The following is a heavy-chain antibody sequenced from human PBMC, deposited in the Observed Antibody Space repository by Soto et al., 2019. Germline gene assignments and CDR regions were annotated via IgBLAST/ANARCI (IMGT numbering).Heavy chain of an antibody. D-gene: IGHD3-22*01. V-gene: IGHV1-18*01. J-gene: IGHJ4*02. CDR2: VSTNDDRT. CDR1: GYIFTAYG. Sequence: QVQLVQSGPEVKMPGASVKVSCKTSGYIFTAYGLAWLRPAPGQRPEWMGWVSTNDDRTNYAQKFQGRVTMTTDRSTTTTSMELRSLRPDDTAVYYCARERNTESSAYYSFAFWGQGTLVTVSS. CDR3: ARERNTESSAYYSFAF.